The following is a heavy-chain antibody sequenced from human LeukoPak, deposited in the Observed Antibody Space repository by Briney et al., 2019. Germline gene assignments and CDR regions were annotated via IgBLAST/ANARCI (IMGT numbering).Heavy chain of an antibody. Sequence: ASVKVSCKVSGYTLTELSMHWVRQAPGKGPEWMGGFDPEDGETVYAQRFRGRVTMTEDTSTDTAYMELSSLRSEDTAVYYCATPMMIRTVIVIWGQGTLVTVSS. CDR1: GYTLTELS. CDR2: FDPEDGET. J-gene: IGHJ4*02. D-gene: IGHD3-10*01. CDR3: ATPMMIRTVIVI. V-gene: IGHV1-24*01.